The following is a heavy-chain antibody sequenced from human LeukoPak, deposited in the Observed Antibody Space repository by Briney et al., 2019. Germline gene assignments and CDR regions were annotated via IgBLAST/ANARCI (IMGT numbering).Heavy chain of an antibody. J-gene: IGHJ4*02. CDR2: ISSSSSYI. D-gene: IGHD6-13*01. Sequence: GGPLRLSCAASGFTFSSYSMNWVRQAPGKGLEWVSSISSSSSYIYYADSVKGRFTISRDNAKNSLYLQMNSLRAEDTAVYYCARGAAGSYSGIDYWGQGTLVTVSS. V-gene: IGHV3-21*01. CDR3: ARGAAGSYSGIDY. CDR1: GFTFSSYS.